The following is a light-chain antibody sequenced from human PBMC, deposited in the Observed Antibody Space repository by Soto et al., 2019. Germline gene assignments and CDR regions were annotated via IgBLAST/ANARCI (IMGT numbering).Light chain of an antibody. CDR1: RDITKS. CDR3: QHYHSPPFT. Sequence: QMTQSPSSLSASVGDRVTFTCQASRDITKSLNWYQHKPGKAPELLVYAASTLQSGVPSRFSGSGSGTEFTLTIRSLQPEDVGTYYCQHYHSPPFTFGPGTKLEIK. J-gene: IGKJ3*01. V-gene: IGKV1-27*01. CDR2: AAS.